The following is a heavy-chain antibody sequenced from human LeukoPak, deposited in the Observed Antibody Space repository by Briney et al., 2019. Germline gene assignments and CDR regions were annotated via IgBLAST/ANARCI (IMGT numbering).Heavy chain of an antibody. Sequence: GGSLRLSCATSGFSFTDYPMNWVRQAPGKGLEWVSLISWDGGSTYYADSVKGRFTISRDNSKNSLYLQMNSLRTEDTALYYCAKDTNWGQGTLVTVSS. J-gene: IGHJ4*02. CDR3: AKDTN. CDR1: GFSFTDYP. V-gene: IGHV3-43*01. CDR2: ISWDGGST.